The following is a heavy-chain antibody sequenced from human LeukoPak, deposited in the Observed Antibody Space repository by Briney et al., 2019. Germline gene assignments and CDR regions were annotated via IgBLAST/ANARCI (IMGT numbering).Heavy chain of an antibody. CDR3: AKISSCRFDS. V-gene: IGHV3-23*01. CDR1: GSTFSSNT. CDR2: ITGSGTST. Sequence: PGGTLRLSCAASGSTFSSNTMSWVRQAPRKGLEWVWIITGSGTSTYYADSEKGRFTISRYNAKSTLNLQINSLRDGDTAVYYGAKISSCRFDSWGQGTLVTVSS. D-gene: IGHD2-2*01. J-gene: IGHJ4*02.